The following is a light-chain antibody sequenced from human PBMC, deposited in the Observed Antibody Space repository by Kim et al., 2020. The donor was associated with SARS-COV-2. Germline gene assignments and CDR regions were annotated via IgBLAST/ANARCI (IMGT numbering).Light chain of an antibody. CDR3: HQYGYSPYS. J-gene: IGKJ2*03. CDR2: GTS. CDR1: QSINNNY. V-gene: IGKV3-20*01. Sequence: EIVLTQSPATLSLSPGERATLSCRASQSINNNYLAWHQQKPGQAPRLLIYGTSYSATGIPDRFSGSGSGTDFTLSISRLEPEDFAVYYCHQYGYSPYSFGQGTKLEIK.